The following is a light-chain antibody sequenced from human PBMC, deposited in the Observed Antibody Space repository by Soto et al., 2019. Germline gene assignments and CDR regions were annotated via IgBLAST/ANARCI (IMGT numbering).Light chain of an antibody. V-gene: IGLV1-44*01. CDR2: SNN. Sequence: QSVLTQPPSASGTPGQRVTISCSGSSSNIGSNTVNWYQQLPGTAPKLLIYSNNQRPSGVPDRFSGSKSGTSASLAISGLQSADEADYYCAAWDDSLNGHVVFGGGTKLNVL. CDR3: AAWDDSLNGHVV. CDR1: SSNIGSNT. J-gene: IGLJ2*01.